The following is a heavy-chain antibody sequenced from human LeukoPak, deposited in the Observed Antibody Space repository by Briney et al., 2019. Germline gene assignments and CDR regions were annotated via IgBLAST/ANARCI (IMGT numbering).Heavy chain of an antibody. CDR1: GYTFTSYG. V-gene: IGHV1-18*01. CDR2: ISAYNGNT. CDR3: ARDHDYYGSGSYRDYFDY. Sequence: ASVKVSCKASGYTFTSYGISWVRQAPGQGLEWMGWISAYNGNTNYAQKLQGRVTMTTDTSTSTAYMELRSLRSDDTAVYYCARDHDYYGSGSYRDYFDYWGQGTLVTVSS. D-gene: IGHD3-10*01. J-gene: IGHJ4*02.